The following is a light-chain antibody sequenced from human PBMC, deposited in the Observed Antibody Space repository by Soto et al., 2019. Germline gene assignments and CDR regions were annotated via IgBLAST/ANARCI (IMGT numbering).Light chain of an antibody. Sequence: DLQMTQSPSSLSASVGNRVTITCQASQDIATYLNWYQQKPGKAPNLLIYDASNLETGVPSRFSGGGSGTHFTFTISNLQPEDIATHYCQQYDNLPPTWTFGQGTKVEIE. CDR3: QQYDNLPPTWT. J-gene: IGKJ1*01. CDR2: DAS. CDR1: QDIATY. V-gene: IGKV1-33*01.